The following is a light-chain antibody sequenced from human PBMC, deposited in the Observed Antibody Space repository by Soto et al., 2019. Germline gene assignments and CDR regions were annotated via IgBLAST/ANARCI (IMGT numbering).Light chain of an antibody. V-gene: IGKV3-20*01. Sequence: EILLTQSPATLSLSPGERATLSCRASQSVSSYLAWYQQKPGQAPRLLIYDASSRATGIPDRFSGGGSGTDFTLTISRLEPEDFAVYYCQQCGSSLLTFGQGTKVDI. CDR1: QSVSSY. J-gene: IGKJ1*01. CDR3: QQCGSSLLT. CDR2: DAS.